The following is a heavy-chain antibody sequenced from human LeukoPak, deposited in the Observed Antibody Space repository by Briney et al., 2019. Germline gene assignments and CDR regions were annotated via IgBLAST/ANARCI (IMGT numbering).Heavy chain of an antibody. V-gene: IGHV4-39*07. D-gene: IGHD2-21*02. CDR2: IYYTGNS. Sequence: SETLSLTCTVSGGSISNNNYYWGWIRQPRGKGLEWIGSIYYTGNSFYNPSLKSRLTMSVDTSKNQFSLKLSSVTAADTAVYYCARTLPSWFDPWGQGTLVTVSS. CDR1: GGSISNNNYY. CDR3: ARTLPSWFDP. J-gene: IGHJ5*02.